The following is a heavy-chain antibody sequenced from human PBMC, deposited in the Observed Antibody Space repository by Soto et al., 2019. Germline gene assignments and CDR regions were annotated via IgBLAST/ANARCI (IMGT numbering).Heavy chain of an antibody. CDR3: ASLYDSSDY. CDR2: IIPILGIA. D-gene: IGHD3-22*01. J-gene: IGHJ4*02. CDR1: GGTFSSYT. V-gene: IGHV1-69*02. Sequence: QVQLVQSGAEVKKPGSSVKVSCKASGGTFSSYTISWVRQAPGQGLEWMGRIIPILGIANYAQKFQGRVTITADKSTSTAYMELSSLRSEDTSGYYCASLYDSSDYWGQGTLVTVSS.